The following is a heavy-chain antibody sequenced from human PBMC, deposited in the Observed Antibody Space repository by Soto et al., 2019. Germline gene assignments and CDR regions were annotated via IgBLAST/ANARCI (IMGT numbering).Heavy chain of an antibody. CDR3: ARPFPGYIRGSYLAGAFDI. CDR1: GGSISSSSYY. CDR2: IYYSGST. V-gene: IGHV4-39*01. Sequence: KPSETLSLTCTVSGGSISSSSYYWGWIRQPPGKGLEWIGSIYYSGSTYYNPSLKSRVTISVDTSKNQFSLKLSSVTAADTAVYYCARPFPGYIRGSYLAGAFDIWGQGTMVTVSS. D-gene: IGHD3-16*02. J-gene: IGHJ3*02.